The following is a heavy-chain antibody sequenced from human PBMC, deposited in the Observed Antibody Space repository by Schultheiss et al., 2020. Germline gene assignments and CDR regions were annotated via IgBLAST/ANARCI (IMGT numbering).Heavy chain of an antibody. J-gene: IGHJ5*02. Sequence: GGSLRLSCAASGFTFSSYSMNWVRQAPGKGLEWVSYISSSSSTIYYADSVKGRFTISRDNAKNSLYLQMNSLRAEDTAVYYCARADWNYVTGFDPWGQGTLVTVSS. CDR3: ARADWNYVTGFDP. CDR1: GFTFSSYS. V-gene: IGHV3-48*01. D-gene: IGHD1-7*01. CDR2: ISSSSSTI.